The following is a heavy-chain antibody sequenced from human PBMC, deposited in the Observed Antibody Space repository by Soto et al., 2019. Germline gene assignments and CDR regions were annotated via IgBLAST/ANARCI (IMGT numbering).Heavy chain of an antibody. CDR3: ARESEDLTSNFDY. CDR2: ISSTTNYI. V-gene: IGHV3-21*06. CDR1: GFTYTRYS. J-gene: IGHJ4*02. Sequence: GGSLRLSCAASGFTYTRYSMNWVRQAPGKGLEWVSSISSTTNYIYYGDSMKGRFTISRDNAKNSLYLEMNSLRAEDTAVYYCARESEDLTSNFDYWGQGTLVTSPQ.